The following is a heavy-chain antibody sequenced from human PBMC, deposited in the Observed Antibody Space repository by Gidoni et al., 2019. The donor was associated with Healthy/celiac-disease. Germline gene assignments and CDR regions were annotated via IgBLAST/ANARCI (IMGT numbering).Heavy chain of an antibody. CDR2: ISWNSGSI. Sequence: EVQLVESGGGLVQPGRSLRLSCAASGFTFDDYAMHWVRQAPGKGLEWVSGISWNSGSIGYADSVKGRFTISRDNAKNSLYLQMNSLRAEDTALYYCAKDLGYCSSTSCYGEHYYYYGMDVWGQGTTVTVSS. CDR3: AKDLGYCSSTSCYGEHYYYYGMDV. V-gene: IGHV3-9*01. J-gene: IGHJ6*02. CDR1: GFTFDDYA. D-gene: IGHD2-2*01.